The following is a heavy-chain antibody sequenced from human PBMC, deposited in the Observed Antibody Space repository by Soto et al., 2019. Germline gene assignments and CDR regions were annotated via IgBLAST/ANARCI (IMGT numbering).Heavy chain of an antibody. CDR3: ATIAAGGWDY. CDR2: IYSGGRT. D-gene: IGHD6-13*01. J-gene: IGHJ4*02. CDR1: GFTVSSDY. V-gene: IGHV3-53*02. Sequence: EVQLVETGGGLIQPGGSLRLSCAASGFTVSSDYMNRVRQAPGKGLEWVSVIYSGGRTYYADSVKGRFTISRDKSKNTLYLQMNSLRAEDTAVYYCATIAAGGWDYWGQGTLVTVSS.